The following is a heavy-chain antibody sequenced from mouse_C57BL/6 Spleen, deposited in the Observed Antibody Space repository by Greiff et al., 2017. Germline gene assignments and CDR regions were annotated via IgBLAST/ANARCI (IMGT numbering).Heavy chain of an antibody. D-gene: IGHD2-4*01. CDR2: ISSGSSTI. CDR1: GFTFSDYG. Sequence: EVNLVESGGGLVKPGGSLKLSCAASGFTFSDYGMHWVRQAPEKGLEWVAYISSGSSTIYYADTVKGRFTISRDNAKNTLFLQMTSLRSEDTAMYYCASNYDYDDYAMDYWGQGTSVTVSS. J-gene: IGHJ4*01. CDR3: ASNYDYDDYAMDY. V-gene: IGHV5-17*01.